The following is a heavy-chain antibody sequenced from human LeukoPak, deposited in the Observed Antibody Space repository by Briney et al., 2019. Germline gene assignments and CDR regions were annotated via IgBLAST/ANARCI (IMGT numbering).Heavy chain of an antibody. CDR2: VHYSGST. Sequence: ASETLSLTCTVSGRSISSRGYYWGWIRQPPGKGLEWIGSVHYSGSTYYNPSLKSRVTISVDTSKNQFSLKLSSVTAADTAVYYCAATTIAARQMNYFFDYWGQGTLVSVSS. CDR3: AATTIAARQMNYFFDY. V-gene: IGHV4-39*01. CDR1: GRSISSRGYY. J-gene: IGHJ4*02. D-gene: IGHD6-6*01.